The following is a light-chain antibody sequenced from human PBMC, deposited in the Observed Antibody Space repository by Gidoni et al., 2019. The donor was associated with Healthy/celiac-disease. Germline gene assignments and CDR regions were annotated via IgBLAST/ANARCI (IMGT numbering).Light chain of an antibody. Sequence: DIQMTQSPSSLSASVGDRVTITCRASQSISSYLNWYQQKPGKAPKLLIYAASSLQSGVPSRFSGSGSGTDFTLTISSLQPEDFATYYCQQSYSTRRLGFGGGTKVEIK. J-gene: IGKJ4*01. CDR1: QSISSY. CDR2: AAS. CDR3: QQSYSTRRLG. V-gene: IGKV1-39*01.